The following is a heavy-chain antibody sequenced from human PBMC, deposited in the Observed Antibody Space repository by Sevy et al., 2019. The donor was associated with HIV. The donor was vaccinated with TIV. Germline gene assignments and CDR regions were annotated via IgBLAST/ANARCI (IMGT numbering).Heavy chain of an antibody. CDR1: GFTFNIYS. V-gene: IGHV3-23*01. CDR2: LSFGCGKI. CDR3: VREGCTKPHDY. J-gene: IGHJ4*02. D-gene: IGHD2-8*01. Sequence: GGSLRLSCAASGFTFNIYSMSWVRQTPGKGLEGVATLSFGCGKINHADSVKGRFTMSRDDSKNAVYLQMNNLRVEDTAIYYCVREGCTKPHDYWGQGTLVTVSS.